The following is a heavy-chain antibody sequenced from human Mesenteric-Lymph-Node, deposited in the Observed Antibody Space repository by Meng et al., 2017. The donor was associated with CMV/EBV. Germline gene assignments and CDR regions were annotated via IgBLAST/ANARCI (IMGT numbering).Heavy chain of an antibody. CDR2: VDKDGSEK. Sequence: GESLKISCVGSGFIFSDFWMNWVRLGPGKGLEWVASVDKDGSEKYYVDSVKGRFTIYRDNAKSTLFLQMNSLIAADTCVYFCFMGHYSGAWGQGTPVTVSS. CDR1: GFIFSDFW. V-gene: IGHV3-7*01. D-gene: IGHD1-26*01. CDR3: FMGHYSGA. J-gene: IGHJ5*02.